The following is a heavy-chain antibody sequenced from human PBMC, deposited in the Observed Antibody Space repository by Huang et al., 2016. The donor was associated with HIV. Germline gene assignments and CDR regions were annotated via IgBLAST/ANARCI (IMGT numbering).Heavy chain of an antibody. CDR3: ARLPFDYVWGTQRQTALDELNV. J-gene: IGHJ3*01. CDR2: VFYGGNT. V-gene: IGHV4-39*01. CDR1: GGSVNSGYYY. D-gene: IGHD3-16*01. Sequence: QLQLQESGPGLVRPSETLSLTCSVSGGSVNSGYYYWGWIRQPPGKGLEWIASVFYGGNTFDKPSLKGRVSMSVDTAKKRFSLKRSSVTAADTAVYFCARLPFDYVWGTQRQTALDELNVWGQGTMVTVSS.